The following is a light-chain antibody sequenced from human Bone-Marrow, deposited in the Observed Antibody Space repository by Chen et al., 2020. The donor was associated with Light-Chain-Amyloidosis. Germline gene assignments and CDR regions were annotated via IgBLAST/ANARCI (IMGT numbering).Light chain of an antibody. CDR2: DDS. CDR3: PVWDRSSDRPV. J-gene: IGLJ3*02. Sequence: SYVLTQPSSVSVAPGQTATIACGGNNIGSTSVQWYQQTPGQAPLLVVYDDSGRPSGIPERLSGCNSGNTATLTISRVEAGDEADYYCPVWDRSSDRPVFGGGTKLTVL. V-gene: IGLV3-21*02. CDR1: NIGSTS.